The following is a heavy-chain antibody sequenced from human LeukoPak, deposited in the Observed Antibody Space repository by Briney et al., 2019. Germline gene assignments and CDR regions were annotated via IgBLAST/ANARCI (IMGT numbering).Heavy chain of an antibody. CDR2: IRYDGSSK. CDR1: GFIFSHYG. CDR3: AKGYDYYLDV. Sequence: GGSLRLSCAASGFIFSHYGMHWVRQAPGKGLEWVAFIRYDGSSKFYADSVKGRFTISRDNSKNTLYLQMNSLRAEDTAVYYCAKGYDYYLDVWGKGATVTISS. J-gene: IGHJ6*03. D-gene: IGHD1-14*01. V-gene: IGHV3-30*02.